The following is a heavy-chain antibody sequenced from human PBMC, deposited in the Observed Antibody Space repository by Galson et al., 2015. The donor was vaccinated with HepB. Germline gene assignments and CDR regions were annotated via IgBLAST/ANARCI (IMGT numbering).Heavy chain of an antibody. CDR3: ARMMYGDYVGYFDL. CDR1: GFSLGTSGMC. J-gene: IGHJ2*01. Sequence: PALVKPTQTLTLTCTFSGFSLGTSGMCVSWIRQPPGKALEWLALIRWDGDKYYSISLKTRLTISKDTSKNQVVLTMTYMDHVDTATYYCARMMYGDYVGYFDLWGRGTLVTVSS. V-gene: IGHV2-70*01. CDR2: IRWDGDK. D-gene: IGHD4-17*01.